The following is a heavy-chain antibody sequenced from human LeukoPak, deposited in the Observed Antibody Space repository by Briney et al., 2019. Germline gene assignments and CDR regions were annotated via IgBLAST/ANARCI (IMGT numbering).Heavy chain of an antibody. V-gene: IGHV4-30-4*01. CDR2: IYFSGST. Sequence: SQTLSLTCTVSGGSFSSGDYYWSWLRQPPGKGLEWFGDIYFSGSTYYNPSLESRLTISVDTSKNQFSLKLSSVTAADPAVYYCARQQLSQLYYFDYWGQGTLVTVSS. CDR1: GGSFSSGDYY. CDR3: ARQQLSQLYYFDY. J-gene: IGHJ4*02. D-gene: IGHD6-13*01.